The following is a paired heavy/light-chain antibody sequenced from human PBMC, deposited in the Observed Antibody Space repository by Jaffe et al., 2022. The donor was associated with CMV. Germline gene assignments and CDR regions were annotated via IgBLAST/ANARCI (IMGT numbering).Light chain of an antibody. CDR3: QQYDNLPT. Sequence: DIQMTQSPSSLSASVGDRVTITCQASQDIDNYLSWYQQKPGKAPKLLIYDASNLEKGVPSRFSGSGSGTDFSFTISSLQPEDIATYYCQQYDNLPTFGPGTKVEIK. J-gene: IGKJ3*01. V-gene: IGKV1-33*01. CDR2: DAS. CDR1: QDIDNY.
Heavy chain of an antibody. V-gene: IGHV3-9*01. CDR2: ITWNGGST. Sequence: EVQLVESGGGLVQPGRSLRLSCAASGFTFDDYAMHWVRQAPGKGLEWVSHITWNGGSTGYVASVKGRFTISRDNAKNSLYLQMNSLRPEDTALYYCVKGGQQLAPFDYWGQGTQVTVSS. D-gene: IGHD6-13*01. CDR1: GFTFDDYA. J-gene: IGHJ4*02. CDR3: VKGGQQLAPFDY.